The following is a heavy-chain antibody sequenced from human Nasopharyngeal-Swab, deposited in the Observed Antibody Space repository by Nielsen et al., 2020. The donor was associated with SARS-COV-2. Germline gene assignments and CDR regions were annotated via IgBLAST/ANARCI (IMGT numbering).Heavy chain of an antibody. Sequence: ASVTVSCKPSLYTFPSYDIYWVRQAPGPGLEWMGWMNPDSGNTGYAQKFQGRVTMNRNTSISTAYMELSSLRSEDPAVYYCARGGRREITGWFDPWGQGTLVTVSS. CDR2: MNPDSGNT. V-gene: IGHV1-8*01. D-gene: IGHD2-15*01. CDR1: LYTFPSYD. J-gene: IGHJ5*02. CDR3: ARGGRREITGWFDP.